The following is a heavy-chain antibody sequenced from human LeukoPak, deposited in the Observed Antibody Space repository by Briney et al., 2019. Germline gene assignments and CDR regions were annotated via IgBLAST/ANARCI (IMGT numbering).Heavy chain of an antibody. CDR2: IYHSGST. CDR1: GGSISSGGYS. Sequence: SETLSLTCAVSGGSISSGGYSWRWLRQPPGRGLEWLGYIYHSGSTYYNPSRKSRVTISVDRSKNQFSLKLSSVTAADTAVYYCARGQPGVMWFGESGDDAFDIWGQGTMVTVSS. J-gene: IGHJ3*02. CDR3: ARGQPGVMWFGESGDDAFDI. D-gene: IGHD3-10*01. V-gene: IGHV4-30-2*01.